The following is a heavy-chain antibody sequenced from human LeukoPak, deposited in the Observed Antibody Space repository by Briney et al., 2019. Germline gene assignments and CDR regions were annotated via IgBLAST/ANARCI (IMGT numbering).Heavy chain of an antibody. J-gene: IGHJ5*02. D-gene: IGHD3-10*01. CDR3: ARDGYYYGSGSYLNWFDP. V-gene: IGHV3-21*01. CDR1: GFTFSSYS. Sequence: GGSLRLSCAASGFTFSSYSMNWVRQAPGKGLEWVSSISSSSSYIYYADSVKGRFTISRDNAKNSLYLQMNSLRAEDTAVYYCARDGYYYGSGSYLNWFDPWGQGTLVTVSS. CDR2: ISSSSSYI.